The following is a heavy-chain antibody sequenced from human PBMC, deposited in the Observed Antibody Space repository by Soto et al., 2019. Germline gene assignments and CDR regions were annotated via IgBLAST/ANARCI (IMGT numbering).Heavy chain of an antibody. J-gene: IGHJ2*01. CDR1: GDSSSSGGFS. CDR3: TRVKQLVPWYFDL. Sequence: QLQLQESGSGLVKPSQTLSLTCALSGDSSSSGGFSWSWIRQPPGKGLEWIGYIDHNGGTYYNPSLKSRVTISVGRSKNQFSLKLSSVTAADTAVYYCTRVKQLVPWYFDLWGRGTLVTVSS. V-gene: IGHV4-30-2*01. CDR2: IDHNGGT. D-gene: IGHD6-6*01.